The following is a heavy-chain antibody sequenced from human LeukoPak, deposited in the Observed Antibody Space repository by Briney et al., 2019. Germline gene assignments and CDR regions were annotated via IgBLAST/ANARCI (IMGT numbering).Heavy chain of an antibody. CDR3: ATGRDPYKTGH. CDR1: AGSFSPAH. V-gene: IGHV4-59*03. D-gene: IGHD3-10*01. CDR2: ICDNGNT. Sequence: SETLSLTCTFSAGSFSPAHWSWIRQPPGKGLEWIGVICDNGNTDYNPSLKSRVTISVNTSKSQFSLKLNSLAAADTAVYYCATGRDPYKTGHWGQGTLVTVSS. J-gene: IGHJ4*02.